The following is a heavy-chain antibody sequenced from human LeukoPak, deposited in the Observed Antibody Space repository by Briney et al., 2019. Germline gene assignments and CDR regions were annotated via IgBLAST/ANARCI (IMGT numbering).Heavy chain of an antibody. V-gene: IGHV4-59*01. CDR3: ARGRNDYGGFAFDY. CDR1: GGSLSSYY. CDR2: IYYSGST. J-gene: IGHJ4*02. D-gene: IGHD4-23*01. Sequence: PSETLSLTCTVSGGSLSSYYWSWIRQPPGKGLEWIGYIYYSGSTNYNPSLKSRVTISIDMSRNQFSLKLSSVTAADTAVYYCARGRNDYGGFAFDYWGQGTLVTVSS.